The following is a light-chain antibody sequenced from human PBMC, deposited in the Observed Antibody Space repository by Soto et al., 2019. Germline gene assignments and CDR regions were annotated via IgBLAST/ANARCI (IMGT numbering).Light chain of an antibody. CDR3: QQLNSYPGT. CDR1: QGISSF. J-gene: IGKJ1*01. V-gene: IGKV1-9*01. CDR2: AAS. Sequence: DIQLTQSPSFLSASVGDRVTITCRASQGISSFLAWYQQKPGKAPKLLIYAASTLQSGVPSRFSGSGSATEFTLTISSLQPDDFATYYCQQLNSYPGTFGQGTKVEIK.